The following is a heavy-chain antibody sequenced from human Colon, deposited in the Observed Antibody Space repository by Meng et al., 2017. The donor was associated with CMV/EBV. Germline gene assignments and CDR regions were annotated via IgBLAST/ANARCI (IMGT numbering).Heavy chain of an antibody. CDR1: GFTFSDYY. Sequence: GGSLRLSGAASGFTFSDYYMSWIRQAPGKGLGGVSYISSSGSTISYADSVKGRFTISRDDATNSLYLQMNSLRAEDTAVYYCAGGAAAAFAYGMDVWGQGTTVTVSS. J-gene: IGHJ6*02. V-gene: IGHV3-11*01. CDR3: AGGAAAAFAYGMDV. D-gene: IGHD3-16*01. CDR2: ISSSGSTI.